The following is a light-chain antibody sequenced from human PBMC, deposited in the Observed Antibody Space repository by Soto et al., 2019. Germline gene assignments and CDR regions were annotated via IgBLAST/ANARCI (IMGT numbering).Light chain of an antibody. CDR3: SSYAGSNNVV. CDR2: EVS. CDR1: SSDVGGYNY. J-gene: IGLJ2*01. Sequence: QSALTQPPSASGSLGQSVTISCTGTSSDVGGYNYVSWYQQHPGKAPKFMIYEVSKRPSGVPDRFSGSKSGNTASLTVSGLQAEDEADYYCSSYAGSNNVVFCGGTKLTVL. V-gene: IGLV2-8*01.